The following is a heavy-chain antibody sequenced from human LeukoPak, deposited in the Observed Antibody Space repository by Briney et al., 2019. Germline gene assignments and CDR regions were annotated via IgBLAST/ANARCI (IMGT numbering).Heavy chain of an antibody. Sequence: GGSLRLSRAASGFTFSSYDMHWVRQAPGKGLEWVAVISFDGSNKYYADSVKGRFTISRDNSKNTLYLQMNSLRAEDTAVYYCAKDLMVRGVIMLDYWGQGTLVTVSS. CDR3: AKDLMVRGVIMLDY. CDR1: GFTFSSYD. V-gene: IGHV3-30*18. CDR2: ISFDGSNK. J-gene: IGHJ4*02. D-gene: IGHD3-10*01.